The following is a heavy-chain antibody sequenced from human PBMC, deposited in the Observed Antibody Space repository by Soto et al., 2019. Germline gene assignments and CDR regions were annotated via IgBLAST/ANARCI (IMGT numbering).Heavy chain of an antibody. CDR3: ARDQGSHPGD. J-gene: IGHJ4*02. CDR1: GVSISSDNL. Sequence: QVQLQESGPGLVRPSGTVSLTCAVSGVSISSDNLWSWVRQPPGKALEWIGEIHHSGSTNYNPSLKIRVTMSVVPSKALLSLTLNSVTAADTAFYYCARDQGSHPGDWGQGTLVSVSS. V-gene: IGHV4-4*02. CDR2: IHHSGST. D-gene: IGHD6-13*01.